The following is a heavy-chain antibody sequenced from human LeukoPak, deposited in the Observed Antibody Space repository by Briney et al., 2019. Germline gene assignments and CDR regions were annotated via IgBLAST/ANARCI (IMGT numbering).Heavy chain of an antibody. D-gene: IGHD3-10*01. CDR2: ISSSSSYI. J-gene: IGHJ6*03. CDR1: GFTFSSYS. V-gene: IGHV3-21*01. Sequence: GGSLRLSCAASGFTFSSYSMNWVRQAPGKGLEWVSSISSSSSYIYYADSVKGRFTISRDNTKNSLYLQMNSLRAEDTAVYYCARRGKGLWFGESHYYYYYMDVWGKGTTVTVSS. CDR3: ARRGKGLWFGESHYYYYYMDV.